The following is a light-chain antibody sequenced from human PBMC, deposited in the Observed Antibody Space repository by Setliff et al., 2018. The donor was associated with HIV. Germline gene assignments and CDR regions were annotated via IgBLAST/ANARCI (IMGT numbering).Light chain of an antibody. CDR1: SSNIGSNT. J-gene: IGLJ2*01. CDR3: AAWDDSLNVLV. V-gene: IGLV1-44*01. CDR2: SNN. Sequence: QSVLTQPPSASGTPGQRVTISCSGSSSNIGSNTVNWYQQLPGTAPKLLIYSNNQRPSGVPDRFSGSKSGTSASLAISGLQSEDEADYYCAAWDDSLNVLVFGGGTKGTV.